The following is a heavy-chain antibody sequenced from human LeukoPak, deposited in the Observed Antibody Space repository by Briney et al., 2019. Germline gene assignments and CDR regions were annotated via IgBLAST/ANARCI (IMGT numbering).Heavy chain of an antibody. Sequence: GGSLRLSCAASGFTFSDYYMSWIRQAPGKGLEWVSYISSSGSTIYYADSVKGRFTISRDNSKNTLYLQMSSLRADDTAVYYCAKDSRRRKTYYYDSSALYFFDYWGQGTLVTVSS. CDR2: ISSSGSTI. V-gene: IGHV3-11*04. J-gene: IGHJ4*02. CDR1: GFTFSDYY. D-gene: IGHD3-22*01. CDR3: AKDSRRRKTYYYDSSALYFFDY.